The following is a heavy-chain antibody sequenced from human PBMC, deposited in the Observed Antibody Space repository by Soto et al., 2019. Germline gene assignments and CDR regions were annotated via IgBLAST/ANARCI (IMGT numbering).Heavy chain of an antibody. CDR1: GDSTSYYY. V-gene: IGHV4-59*12. J-gene: IGHJ3*02. D-gene: IGHD6-6*01. Sequence: SETLSLTCTVSGDSTSYYYWSWIRVAPGKGLEWIGSVYHSGSTNYNPSLKSRVTILVDSSKDQFSLKLSSATAADTAVYYCASYKLVWDAFDIWGQGTMVTVSS. CDR3: ASYKLVWDAFDI. CDR2: VYHSGST.